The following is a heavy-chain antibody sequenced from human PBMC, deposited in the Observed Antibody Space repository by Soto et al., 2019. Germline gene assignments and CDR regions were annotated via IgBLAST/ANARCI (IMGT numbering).Heavy chain of an antibody. V-gene: IGHV4-30-4*01. CDR3: ARTVDTAMDGVFDY. D-gene: IGHD5-18*01. Sequence: PSETLSLTCTVSGGSISSGDYYWSWIRQPPGKGLEWIGYVYYSGSTYYNPSLKSRVTISVDTSKNQFSLKLSSVTAADTAVYYCARTVDTAMDGVFDYWGQGTLVTSPQ. CDR1: GGSISSGDYY. CDR2: VYYSGST. J-gene: IGHJ4*02.